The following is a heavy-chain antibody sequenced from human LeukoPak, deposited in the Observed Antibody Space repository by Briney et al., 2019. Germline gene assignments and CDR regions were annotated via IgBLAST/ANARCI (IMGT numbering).Heavy chain of an antibody. D-gene: IGHD5-12*01. CDR3: AREGHTSGFCGAFDI. J-gene: IGHJ3*02. Sequence: GGSLGLSCAASGFTFRNYVIHWVRQAPGKGLEWVAGMSFDGSQYYVDSVKGRFTISRDNSGNTVFLHMTSLRPEDTAVYFCAREGHTSGFCGAFDIWGQGTTVTISS. CDR2: MSFDGSQ. CDR1: GFTFRNYV. V-gene: IGHV3-30*03.